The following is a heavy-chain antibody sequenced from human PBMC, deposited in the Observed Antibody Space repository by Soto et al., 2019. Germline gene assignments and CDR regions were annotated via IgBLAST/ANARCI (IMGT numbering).Heavy chain of an antibody. V-gene: IGHV3-30*18. CDR1: GFTFSSYG. Sequence: QAGGSLRLSCAASGFTFSSYGMHWVRQAPGKGLEWVAVISYDGSNKYYADSVKGRFTISRDNSKNTLYLQMNSLRAEDTAVYYCADDGGYSGAFDYWGQGTLVTVSS. CDR3: ADDGGYSGAFDY. CDR2: ISYDGSNK. D-gene: IGHD5-18*01. J-gene: IGHJ4*02.